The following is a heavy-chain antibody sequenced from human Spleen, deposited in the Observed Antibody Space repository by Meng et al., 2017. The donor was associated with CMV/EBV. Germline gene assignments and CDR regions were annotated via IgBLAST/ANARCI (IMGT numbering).Heavy chain of an antibody. V-gene: IGHV3-21*04. D-gene: IGHD1-26*01. CDR1: GFNFNIYS. CDR2: ISSGSIYI. Sequence: GGSLRLSCAASGFNFNIYSMNWVRQAPGKGLEWVSAISSGSIYIYYADSVKGRFTISRDNAENSLYLQMNSLRAEDTALYYCARDRYLSPDDWGQGTLVTVSS. J-gene: IGHJ4*02. CDR3: ARDRYLSPDD.